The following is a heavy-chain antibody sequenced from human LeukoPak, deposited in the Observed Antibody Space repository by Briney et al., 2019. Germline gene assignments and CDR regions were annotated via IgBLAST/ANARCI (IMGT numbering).Heavy chain of an antibody. V-gene: IGHV3-7*01. Sequence: PGGSLRLSCAASGFTFSSYWMSWVRQAPGKGLEWVANIKQDGSEKYYVDSVKGRFTISRDNAKNSLYLQMNSLSAEDTAVYYCATTTTPPYYDFWSGYPGPLDYWGQGTLVTVSS. CDR3: ATTTTPPYYDFWSGYPGPLDY. CDR1: GFTFSSYW. J-gene: IGHJ4*02. D-gene: IGHD3-3*01. CDR2: IKQDGSEK.